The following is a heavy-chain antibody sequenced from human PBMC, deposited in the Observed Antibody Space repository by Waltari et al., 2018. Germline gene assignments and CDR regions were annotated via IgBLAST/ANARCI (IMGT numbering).Heavy chain of an antibody. Sequence: EVQLVESGGGLVQPGGSLTLSCAASGSTFSGSAMHWVRQASGKGLEGFGRIRSKANSYATAYAASVKSRFTISRDDSKNTAYLQMNSLKTEDTAVYYCTGAPAAPDYYYGMDVWGQGTTVTVA. J-gene: IGHJ6*02. CDR2: IRSKANSYAT. V-gene: IGHV3-73*02. D-gene: IGHD2-2*01. CDR1: GSTFSGSA. CDR3: TGAPAAPDYYYGMDV.